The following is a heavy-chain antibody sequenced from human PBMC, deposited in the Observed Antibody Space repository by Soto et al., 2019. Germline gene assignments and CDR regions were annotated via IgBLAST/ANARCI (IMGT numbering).Heavy chain of an antibody. D-gene: IGHD4-17*01. Sequence: EVQLVESGGGLGQPGGSLRLSCAASGFTISDHYMNWVRQAPGKGLGWVGRTRNKANSYTTEYAASVKGRFTISRDDSKNSLYLQMNSLKTEDTAVYYCARYDYGDVDYWGQGTLVTVSS. J-gene: IGHJ4*02. CDR2: TRNKANSYTT. CDR1: GFTISDHY. V-gene: IGHV3-72*01. CDR3: ARYDYGDVDY.